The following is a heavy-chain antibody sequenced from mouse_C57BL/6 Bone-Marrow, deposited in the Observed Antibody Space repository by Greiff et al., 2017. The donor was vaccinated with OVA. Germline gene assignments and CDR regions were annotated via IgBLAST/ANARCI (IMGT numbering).Heavy chain of an antibody. V-gene: IGHV2-9*01. CDR2: IWGGGST. CDR1: GFSLTSYG. J-gene: IGHJ3*01. CDR3: AKMGVGLAWFAY. Sequence: VQRVESGPGLVAPSQSLSISCTVSGFSLTSYGVDWVRQPPGKGLEWLGVIWGGGSTNYNSALMSRLSISEHNSKSQVFDKMNRLQTHDTAMYYCAKMGVGLAWFAYWGQGTLVTVSA. D-gene: IGHD3-1*01.